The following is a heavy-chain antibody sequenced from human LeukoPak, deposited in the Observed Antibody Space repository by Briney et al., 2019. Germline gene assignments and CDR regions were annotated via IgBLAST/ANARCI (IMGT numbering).Heavy chain of an antibody. CDR2: INPNNGGT. CDR3: ARGGSGYDPYYYYYMDV. D-gene: IGHD5-12*01. J-gene: IGHJ6*03. V-gene: IGHV1-2*02. Sequence: ASVKVSCKASGYTFTGYYMHWVRQAPGQGLEWMGWINPNNGGTNYAQKFQGRVTMTRDTSISTAYMELSRLRSDDTAVYYCARGGSGYDPYYYYYMDVWGKGTTVTVSS. CDR1: GYTFTGYY.